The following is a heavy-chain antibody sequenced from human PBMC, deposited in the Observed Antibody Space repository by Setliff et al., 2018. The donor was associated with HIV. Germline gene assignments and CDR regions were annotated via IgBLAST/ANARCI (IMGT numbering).Heavy chain of an antibody. CDR2: VYYSGST. J-gene: IGHJ4*02. Sequence: PSETLSLTCTVSGGSISSGSYYWNWIRQPAGKGLEWIGTVYYSGSTYYNPSLKSRVTISVDTSENQFSLKLSSVTAADTAVYYCARDGYSSSWYVISGSFDYWGQGILVTVSS. CDR3: ARDGYSSSWYVISGSFDY. V-gene: IGHV4-39*07. D-gene: IGHD6-13*01. CDR1: GGSISSGSYY.